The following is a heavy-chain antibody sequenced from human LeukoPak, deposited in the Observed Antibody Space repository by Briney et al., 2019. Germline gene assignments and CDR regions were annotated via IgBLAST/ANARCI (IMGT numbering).Heavy chain of an antibody. CDR3: ASHSSGFHFDY. D-gene: IGHD6-19*01. CDR2: ISSSSSYI. J-gene: IGHJ4*02. Sequence: GGSLRLSCAASGFTFSSYSMNWVRQAPGKGLEWVSSISSSSSYIYYADSVKGRFTISRDNAKNSLYLQMNSLRAEDTAVYYCASHSSGFHFDYWGQGTLVTVPS. V-gene: IGHV3-21*01. CDR1: GFTFSSYS.